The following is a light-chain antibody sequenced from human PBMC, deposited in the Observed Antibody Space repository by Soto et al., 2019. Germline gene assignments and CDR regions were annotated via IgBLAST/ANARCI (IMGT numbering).Light chain of an antibody. Sequence: QSVLTQSSSASASLGSSVKFTCTLSSGHSSYIIAWHQQQPGKAPRYLMKLEGSGSYNKGSGVPDRFSGSSSGADRYLTISNLRFEDEADYYCETWDSNSWVFGGGTKVTVL. CDR3: ETWDSNSWV. J-gene: IGLJ3*02. V-gene: IGLV4-60*02. CDR1: SGHSSYI. CDR2: LEGSGSY.